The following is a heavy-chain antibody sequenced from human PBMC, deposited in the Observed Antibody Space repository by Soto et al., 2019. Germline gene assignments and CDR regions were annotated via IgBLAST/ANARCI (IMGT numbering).Heavy chain of an antibody. D-gene: IGHD4-17*01. CDR3: ARDPRIYSDPYYFDY. Sequence: SETLSLTCTVSGGSISSFYWSWIRQPPGKGLEWIGYIYYYGNTNYNPSLKSRVTISVDTSKNQFSLRLSSVTAADTAVYYCARDPRIYSDPYYFDYWGQGTLVTVSS. CDR1: GGSISSFY. CDR2: IYYYGNT. V-gene: IGHV4-59*01. J-gene: IGHJ4*02.